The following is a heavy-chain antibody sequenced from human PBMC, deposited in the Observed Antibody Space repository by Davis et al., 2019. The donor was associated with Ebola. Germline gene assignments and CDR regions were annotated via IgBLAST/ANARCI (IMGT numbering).Heavy chain of an antibody. CDR3: ARGVGAVAGSRFDP. CDR2: INHSGST. D-gene: IGHD6-19*01. CDR1: GGSFIGYY. V-gene: IGHV4-34*01. J-gene: IGHJ5*02. Sequence: MPSAPLSLTCAVSGGSFIGYYWSWIRQPPGKGLEWIGEINHSGSTNYNPSLKSRVTISVDTSKNQFSLKLSSVTAADTAVYYCARGVGAVAGSRFDPWGQGTLVTVSA.